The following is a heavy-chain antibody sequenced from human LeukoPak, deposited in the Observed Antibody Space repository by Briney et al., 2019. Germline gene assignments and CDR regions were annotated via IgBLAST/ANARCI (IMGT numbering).Heavy chain of an antibody. J-gene: IGHJ6*03. CDR3: ARGSANRLYSGYDYDYYYYMDV. Sequence: PSETLSLTCTVSGGSISRYYWGWIRQPPGKGLEWIGSIYHSGSTYYNPSLKSRVTISVDTSKNQFSLKLSSVTAADTAVYYCARGSANRLYSGYDYDYYYYMDVWGKGTTVTVSS. CDR2: IYHSGST. V-gene: IGHV4-38-2*02. D-gene: IGHD5-12*01. CDR1: GGSISRYY.